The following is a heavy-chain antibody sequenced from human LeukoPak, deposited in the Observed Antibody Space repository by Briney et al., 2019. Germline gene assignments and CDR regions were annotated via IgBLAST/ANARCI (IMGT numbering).Heavy chain of an antibody. D-gene: IGHD6-19*01. V-gene: IGHV3-15*01. CDR1: GFTFSNAW. Sequence: GGSLRLSCAASGFTFSNAWMSWVRQTPGKGLEWVGCIKTKTDGGTTDYSAPVKGRFTISRDDSKNMLYLQMNSLKTEDTAVYYCTTDGAVAGGFDYWGQGTLVTVSS. CDR2: IKTKTDGGTT. J-gene: IGHJ4*02. CDR3: TTDGAVAGGFDY.